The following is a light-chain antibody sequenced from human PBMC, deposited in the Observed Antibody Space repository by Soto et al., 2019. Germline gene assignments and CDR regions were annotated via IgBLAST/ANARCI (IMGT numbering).Light chain of an antibody. CDR1: QSVSSSY. Sequence: EIVLTQSPGTLSLSPGEGATLSCRASQSVSSSYLAWYRQKPGQAPRLLIYGASSRATGIPDRFSGSGSGTDFTLTISRLEPEDFAVYYCQQSGSASGWTFGQGTKVDIK. V-gene: IGKV3-20*01. CDR2: GAS. J-gene: IGKJ1*01. CDR3: QQSGSASGWT.